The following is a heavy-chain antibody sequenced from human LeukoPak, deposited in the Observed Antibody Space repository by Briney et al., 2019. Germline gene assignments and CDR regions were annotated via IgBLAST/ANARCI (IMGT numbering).Heavy chain of an antibody. V-gene: IGHV4-59*01. CDR3: VRDWEGFNFDI. CDR1: GGSFRSYY. D-gene: IGHD1-26*01. Sequence: SETLSLTCTVSGGSFRSYYWSWIRQPPGEGLEWIAYIHNSGSTNYNPSLKSRVTISVDTSKNQFSLTLRSVTAADTAVYYCVRDWEGFNFDIWGQGTMVTVSS. CDR2: IHNSGST. J-gene: IGHJ3*02.